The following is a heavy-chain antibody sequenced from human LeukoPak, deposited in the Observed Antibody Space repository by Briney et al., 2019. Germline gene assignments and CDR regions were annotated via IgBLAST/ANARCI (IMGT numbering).Heavy chain of an antibody. CDR2: ISSNGGST. Sequence: GGSLRLSCSASGFTFSSYAMHWVRQAPGKGLDYVSAISSNGGSTYYADSVKGRFTISRDNSKNTLYLQMSSLRAEDTAVYYCVKDGGYSYGYIYYYYGMDVWGKGTTVTVSS. CDR3: VKDGGYSYGYIYYYYGMDV. J-gene: IGHJ6*04. D-gene: IGHD5-18*01. V-gene: IGHV3-64D*06. CDR1: GFTFSSYA.